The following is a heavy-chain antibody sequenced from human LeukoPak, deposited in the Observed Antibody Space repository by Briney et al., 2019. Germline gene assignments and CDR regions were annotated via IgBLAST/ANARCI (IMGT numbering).Heavy chain of an antibody. Sequence: SGGSLRLSCTASGFTFGDYAMSWVRQAPGKGLEWVSVIYSGGSTYYADSVKGRFTISRDNSKNTLYLQMNSLRAEDTAVYYCARFRRPGHFDYWGQGTLVTVSS. CDR1: GFTFGDYA. CDR3: ARFRRPGHFDY. J-gene: IGHJ4*02. V-gene: IGHV3-53*01. D-gene: IGHD1-14*01. CDR2: IYSGGST.